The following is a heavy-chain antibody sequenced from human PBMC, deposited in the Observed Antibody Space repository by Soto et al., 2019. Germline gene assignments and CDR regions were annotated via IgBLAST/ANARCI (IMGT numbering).Heavy chain of an antibody. J-gene: IGHJ4*02. V-gene: IGHV3-23*01. Sequence: GGCLGLSCLVAAFSCTRHSISWLRKPPGTGLEXGSXXDXPXXXNXXGDSVKGRFTIARENFRNTLDLQMNSRRAADTALYYCVSWLFAHLDHWGQGTPVTVSS. D-gene: IGHD5-12*01. CDR2: XDXPXXXN. CDR3: VSWLFAHLDH. CDR1: AFSCTRHS.